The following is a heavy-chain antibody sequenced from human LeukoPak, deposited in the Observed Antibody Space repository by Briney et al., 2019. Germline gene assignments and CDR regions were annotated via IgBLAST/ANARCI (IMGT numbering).Heavy chain of an antibody. J-gene: IGHJ5*02. V-gene: IGHV4-34*01. CDR3: ARLTIFGVLTINWFDP. CDR1: GGSLYGYY. Sequence: SETLSLTCAVNGGSLYGYYWTWIRQSPGKGLEWIGEVNHGGNTNVNASLRSRVTMSVDTSKNHLSLNLNSVTAADTAVYYCARLTIFGVLTINWFDPWGQGTLVTVSS. CDR2: VNHGGNT. D-gene: IGHD3-3*01.